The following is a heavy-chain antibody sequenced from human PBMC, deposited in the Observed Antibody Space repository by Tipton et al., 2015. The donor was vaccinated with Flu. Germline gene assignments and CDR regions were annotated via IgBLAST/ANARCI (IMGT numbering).Heavy chain of an antibody. D-gene: IGHD2-15*01. CDR1: GFTFSSYE. J-gene: IGHJ6*02. CDR3: ARDDLGCSGGSCYYAYYYSGMDV. Sequence: SLRLSCAASGFTFSSYEVNWVRQAPGKGLEWVSYISSSGSTIYYADSVKGRFTISRDNAKNSLYLQMNSLRAEDPAVYYCARDDLGCSGGSCYYAYYYSGMDVWGQGTTVTVSS. CDR2: ISSSGSTI. V-gene: IGHV3-48*03.